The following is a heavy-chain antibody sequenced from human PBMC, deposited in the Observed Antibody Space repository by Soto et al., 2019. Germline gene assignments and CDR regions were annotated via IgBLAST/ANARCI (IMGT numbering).Heavy chain of an antibody. CDR2: IYYSGST. Sequence: SETLSLTCTVSGDSISSTSYYWGWIRQPPGKGLEWIGSIYYSGSTDYNPSLKSRVTISVDTSRIHFSLKLISVTAADTAIYYCARQSYDSSDYFDYWGQGTLVTVSS. J-gene: IGHJ4*02. D-gene: IGHD3-22*01. CDR3: ARQSYDSSDYFDY. V-gene: IGHV4-39*01. CDR1: GDSISSTSYY.